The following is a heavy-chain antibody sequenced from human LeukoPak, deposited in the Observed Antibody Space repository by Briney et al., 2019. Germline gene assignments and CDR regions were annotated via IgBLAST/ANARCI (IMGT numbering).Heavy chain of an antibody. CDR1: GYTFTNYG. Sequence: ASVKASCKASGYTFTNYGISWVRQAPGQGLEWMAWISANNGETRYAQNLQGRLTMTTDTSTSTAYMELRSLRPDDTAVYYCARVPPSAHQLLSSDYWGQGTQVTVSS. CDR2: ISANNGET. J-gene: IGHJ4*02. V-gene: IGHV1-18*04. D-gene: IGHD2-2*01. CDR3: ARVPPSAHQLLSSDY.